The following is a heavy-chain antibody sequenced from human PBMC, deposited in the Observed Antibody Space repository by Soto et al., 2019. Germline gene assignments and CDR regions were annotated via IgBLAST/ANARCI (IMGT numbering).Heavy chain of an antibody. CDR3: AREAGDDFDY. D-gene: IGHD3-10*01. Sequence: GGSLRLSCAASGFTFSSYEMNWVRQAPGKGLEWVSYISSSGSTIYYADSVKGRFTISRDNAKNSLYLQMNSLRAEDTAVYYCAREAGDDFDYWGQGALVTVSS. CDR1: GFTFSSYE. CDR2: ISSSGSTI. V-gene: IGHV3-48*03. J-gene: IGHJ4*02.